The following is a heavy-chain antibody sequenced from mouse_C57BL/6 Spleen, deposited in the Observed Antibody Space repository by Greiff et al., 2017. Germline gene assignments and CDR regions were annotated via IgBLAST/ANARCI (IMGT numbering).Heavy chain of an antibody. J-gene: IGHJ1*03. CDR2: IDPSDSYT. D-gene: IGHD1-1*01. CDR3: ARSGLRYWYFDV. V-gene: IGHV1-69*01. CDR1: GYTFTSYW. Sequence: QVQLQQPGAELVMPGASVKLSCKASGYTFTSYWMHWVKQRPGQGLEWIGEIDPSDSYTNYNQKFKGKSTLTVDKSSSTAYMQLSSLTSEDSAVYYCARSGLRYWYFDVWGTETTVTVSS.